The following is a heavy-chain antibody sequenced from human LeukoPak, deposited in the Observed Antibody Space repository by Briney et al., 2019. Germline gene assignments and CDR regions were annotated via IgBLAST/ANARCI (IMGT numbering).Heavy chain of an antibody. CDR2: ISGSGGST. Sequence: PGGSLRLSCAASGFTFSSYAMSWVRQAPGKGLEWVSAISGSGGSTYYADSVKGRFTISRDNFKNTLYLQMNSLRAEDTAVYYCAKVGDYDYVWGSYRLYYFDYWGQGTLVTVSS. CDR3: AKVGDYDYVWGSYRLYYFDY. V-gene: IGHV3-23*01. J-gene: IGHJ4*02. CDR1: GFTFSSYA. D-gene: IGHD3-16*02.